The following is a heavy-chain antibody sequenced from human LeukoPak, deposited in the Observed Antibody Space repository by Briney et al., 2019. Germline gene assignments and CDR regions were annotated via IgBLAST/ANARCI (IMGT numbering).Heavy chain of an antibody. CDR3: ARGQRASYQTRGAFDI. CDR2: IYYSGST. D-gene: IGHD3-16*02. V-gene: IGHV4-39*07. CDR1: GGSISSSSYY. Sequence: SETLSLTCTVSGGSISSSSYYWGWIRQPPGKGLEWIGSIYYSGSTYYNPSLKSRVTISVDTSKNQFSLKLSSVTAADTAVYYCARGQRASYQTRGAFDIWGQGTMVTVSS. J-gene: IGHJ3*02.